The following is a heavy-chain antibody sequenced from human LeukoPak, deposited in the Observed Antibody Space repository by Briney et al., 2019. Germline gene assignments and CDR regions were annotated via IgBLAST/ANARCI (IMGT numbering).Heavy chain of an antibody. CDR3: ARDPGYNILTGYYND. J-gene: IGHJ4*02. CDR1: GFSFDDYA. D-gene: IGHD3-9*01. Sequence: GGSLRLSCAASGFSFDDYAMNWVRQAPGKGLEWVSGVNWNGETTGYGDSVQGRFTISRDNAKNSLYLQMNSLRAEDTAVYYCARDPGYNILTGYYNDWGQGTLVTVSS. V-gene: IGHV3-20*04. CDR2: VNWNGETT.